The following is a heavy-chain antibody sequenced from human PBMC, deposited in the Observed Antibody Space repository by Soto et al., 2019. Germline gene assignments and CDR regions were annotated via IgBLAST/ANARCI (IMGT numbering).Heavy chain of an antibody. V-gene: IGHV3-23*01. D-gene: IGHD1-7*01. CDR2: VTGSGGTT. Sequence: PGGSLRLSCAASGFTFRSYAMSWVRQAPGKGLEWVASVTGSGGTTFYADSVKGRFTISRDNSKSTLYLQMNSLRAEDTAVYYCAKSELITHFDYWGQGTLVTVSS. CDR3: AKSELITHFDY. J-gene: IGHJ4*02. CDR1: GFTFRSYA.